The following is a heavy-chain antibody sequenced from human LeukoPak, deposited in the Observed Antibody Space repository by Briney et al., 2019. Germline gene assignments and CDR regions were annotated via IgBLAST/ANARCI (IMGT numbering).Heavy chain of an antibody. V-gene: IGHV1-69*13. Sequence: ASVKVSCKASGGTFSSYAISWVRQAPGQGLEWMGGIIPIFGTANYAQKFQGRVTITADESTSTAYMELSSLRSEDTAVYYCARDIYGYLYYYYGMDVWGQGTTVTVSS. D-gene: IGHD5-18*01. CDR2: IIPIFGTA. J-gene: IGHJ6*02. CDR1: GGTFSSYA. CDR3: ARDIYGYLYYYYGMDV.